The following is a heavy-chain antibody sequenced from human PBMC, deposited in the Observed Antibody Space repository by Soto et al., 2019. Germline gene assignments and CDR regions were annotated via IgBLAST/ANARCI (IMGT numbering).Heavy chain of an antibody. CDR2: IWYDGSNK. V-gene: IGHV3-33*01. Sequence: GGSLRLSCAASGFTFSSYGMHWVRQAPGKGLEWVAVIWYDGSNKYYADSVKGRFTISRDNSKNTLYLQMNSLRAEDTAVYYCARASVLRTAMVEYFDYWGQGTLVTVSS. CDR3: ARASVLRTAMVEYFDY. J-gene: IGHJ4*02. D-gene: IGHD5-18*01. CDR1: GFTFSSYG.